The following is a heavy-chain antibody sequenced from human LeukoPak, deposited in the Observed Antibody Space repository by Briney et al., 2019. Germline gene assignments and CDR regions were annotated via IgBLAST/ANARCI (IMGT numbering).Heavy chain of an antibody. D-gene: IGHD3-10*01. J-gene: IGHJ4*02. CDR1: GGSFSGYY. CDR2: INHSGST. V-gene: IGHV4-34*01. Sequence: SETLSLTCAVYGGSFSGYYWSWIRQPPGKGLERIGEINHSGSTNYNPSLKSRVTISVDTSKTQFSLKLSSVTAADTAVYYCARAGFHDYYGSGSYSDYWGRGTLVTVSS. CDR3: ARAGFHDYYGSGSYSDY.